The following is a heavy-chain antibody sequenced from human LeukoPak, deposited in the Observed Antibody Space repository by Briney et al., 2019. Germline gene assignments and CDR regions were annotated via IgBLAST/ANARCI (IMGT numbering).Heavy chain of an antibody. V-gene: IGHV3-23*01. Sequence: PGGSLRLSWAASGFTFSNYAMSWVRQAPGKGLEWLASINARATSPYYADSVRGRFALSRDNSENTLHLQMTSLRADDTAVYYCAKESWFGEPSLDHWGQGALVTVSA. CDR3: AKESWFGEPSLDH. J-gene: IGHJ4*02. CDR2: INARATSP. D-gene: IGHD3-10*01. CDR1: GFTFSNYA.